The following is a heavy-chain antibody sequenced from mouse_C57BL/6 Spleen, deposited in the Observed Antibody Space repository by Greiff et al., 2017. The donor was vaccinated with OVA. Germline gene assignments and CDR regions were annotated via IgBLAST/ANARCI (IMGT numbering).Heavy chain of an antibody. CDR2: IYPRSGNT. CDR3: ATVHYGSCGGFAY. V-gene: IGHV1-81*01. CDR1: GYTFTSYG. Sequence: QVQLKQSGAELARPGASVKLSCKASGYTFTSYGISWVKQRTGQGLEWIGEIYPRSGNTYYNEKFKGKATLTADKSSSTAYMELRSLTSEDSAVYFGATVHYGSCGGFAYWGQGTLVTVSA. D-gene: IGHD2-1*01. J-gene: IGHJ3*01.